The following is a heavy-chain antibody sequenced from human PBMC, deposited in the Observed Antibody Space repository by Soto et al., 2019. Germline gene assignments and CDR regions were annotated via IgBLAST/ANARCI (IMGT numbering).Heavy chain of an antibody. Sequence: EVQLVESGGGLVQPGGSLRLACAASGFNFNIYSMNWVRQAPGKGLEWVSYISADSGAIYYGDSVKGQFTVSRDNAKSSLFLQMNSLRDEDTAVYYCAKDRHWEQWLGPHDAFEIWGQGTTVAISS. CDR2: ISADSGAI. J-gene: IGHJ3*02. V-gene: IGHV3-48*02. CDR3: AKDRHWEQWLGPHDAFEI. D-gene: IGHD6-19*01. CDR1: GFNFNIYS.